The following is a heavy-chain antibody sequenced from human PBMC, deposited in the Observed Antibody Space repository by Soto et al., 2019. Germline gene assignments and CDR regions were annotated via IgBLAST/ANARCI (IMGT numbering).Heavy chain of an antibody. V-gene: IGHV3-23*01. CDR3: ADALDIGYCSGGSCYPCDY. CDR1: GFTFSSYA. Sequence: PGGSLRLSCAASGFTFSSYAMSWVRQAPGKGLEWVSAISGSGGSTYYADSVKGRFTISRDNSKSTLYLQMNSLRAEDTAVYYCADALDIGYCSGGSCYPCDYWGQGTLVTVSS. J-gene: IGHJ4*02. CDR2: ISGSGGST. D-gene: IGHD2-15*01.